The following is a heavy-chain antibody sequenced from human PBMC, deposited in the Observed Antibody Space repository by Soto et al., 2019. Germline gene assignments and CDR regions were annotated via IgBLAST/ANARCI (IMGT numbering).Heavy chain of an antibody. D-gene: IGHD6-19*01. V-gene: IGHV3-33*01. CDR3: ARGWFRSGGAFDS. Sequence: QDGGSLRLSCAASGFSFRDYGMHGVRQAPGKGLEWVAVIWYDGSEKYYTDSVRGRFTISRDNSKNTLYLQMNSLRAEDTAVYYCARGWFRSGGAFDSWGQGALVTVSS. J-gene: IGHJ4*02. CDR2: IWYDGSEK. CDR1: GFSFRDYG.